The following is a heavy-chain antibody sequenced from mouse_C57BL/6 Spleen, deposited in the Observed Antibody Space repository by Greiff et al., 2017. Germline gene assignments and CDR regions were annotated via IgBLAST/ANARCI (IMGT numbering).Heavy chain of an antibody. V-gene: IGHV1-54*01. D-gene: IGHD1-3*01. J-gene: IGHJ2*01. CDR3: ARSVKGD. CDR2: INPGSGGT. CDR1: GYAFTNYL. Sequence: QVQLQQSGAELVKPGASVKVSCKASGYAFTNYLINWVKQRPGQGLEWIGVINPGSGGTNYNEKFKGKATLTADKSSSTAYMQLSSLTSEDSAVYVCARSVKGDWGQGTTVTVSS.